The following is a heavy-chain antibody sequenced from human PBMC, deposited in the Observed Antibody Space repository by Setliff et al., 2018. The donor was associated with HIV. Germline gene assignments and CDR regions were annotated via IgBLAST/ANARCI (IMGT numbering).Heavy chain of an antibody. V-gene: IGHV3-23*01. D-gene: IGHD3-10*01. J-gene: IGHJ4*02. CDR3: AKKTAAYTSGSWLHY. Sequence: GGSLRLSCVASGFTFSNYAMNWVRQAPGKGLEWVSGITQTGDNTYYADSVKGRFVISRDNSKNTLYLQVSSLRADDSATYYCAKKTAAYTSGSWLHYWGQGTLVTVSS. CDR1: GFTFSNYA. CDR2: ITQTGDNT.